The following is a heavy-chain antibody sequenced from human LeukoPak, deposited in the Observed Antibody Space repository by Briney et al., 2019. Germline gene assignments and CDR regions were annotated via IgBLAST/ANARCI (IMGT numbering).Heavy chain of an antibody. D-gene: IGHD6-13*01. Sequence: GGSLRLSCAASGFTVSSNYMSWVRQAPGKGLEWVSAISGSGGSTYYADSVKGRFTISRDNSKNTLYLQMNSLRAEDTAVYYCAKAQKGGSSWYEHWYFHLWGRGTLVTVSS. J-gene: IGHJ2*01. CDR1: GFTVSSNY. CDR2: ISGSGGST. V-gene: IGHV3-23*01. CDR3: AKAQKGGSSWYEHWYFHL.